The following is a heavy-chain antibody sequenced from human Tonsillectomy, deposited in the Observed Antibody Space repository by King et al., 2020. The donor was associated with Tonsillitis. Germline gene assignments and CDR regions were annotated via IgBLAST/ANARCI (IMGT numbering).Heavy chain of an antibody. J-gene: IGHJ6*02. V-gene: IGHV3-23*04. CDR2: ISGSGGST. CDR3: AKTTRLEDYYYGMDV. D-gene: IGHD1-1*01. CDR1: GFTFSSYA. Sequence: VQLVESGGGLVQPGGSLRLSCAASGFTFSSYAMSWVRQAPGKGLEWVLAISGSGGSTYYADSVKGRFTISRDNSQNTLYRQMNSLRAEDTAVYYCAKTTRLEDYYYGMDVWGQGTTVTVSS.